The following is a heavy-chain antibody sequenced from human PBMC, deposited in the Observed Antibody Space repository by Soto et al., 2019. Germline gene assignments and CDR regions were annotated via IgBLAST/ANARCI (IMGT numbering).Heavy chain of an antibody. Sequence: QVQLVQSGAEVKKPGASVKVSCKASGYTFTSYAMHWVRQAPGQRLEWMGWINAGNGNTKYSQKFPGRVTITRDTSASTAYMELSSLRSEDTAVYYCARAPSFYYDSSGYSIPTGYFQHWGQGTLVTVSS. CDR1: GYTFTSYA. V-gene: IGHV1-3*01. J-gene: IGHJ1*01. CDR3: ARAPSFYYDSSGYSIPTGYFQH. D-gene: IGHD3-22*01. CDR2: INAGNGNT.